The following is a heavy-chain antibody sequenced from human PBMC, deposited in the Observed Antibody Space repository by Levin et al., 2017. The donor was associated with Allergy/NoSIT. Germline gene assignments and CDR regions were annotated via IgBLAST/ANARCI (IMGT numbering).Heavy chain of an antibody. Sequence: SVKVSCKASGGTFSSYAISWVRQAPGQGLEWMGGIIPIFGTANYAQKFRGRVTITADESTSTAYMELSSLRSEDTAVYYCARDGPYCSGGSCLDAFDIWGQGTMVTVSS. CDR3: ARDGPYCSGGSCLDAFDI. D-gene: IGHD2-15*01. CDR1: GGTFSSYA. V-gene: IGHV1-69*13. CDR2: IIPIFGTA. J-gene: IGHJ3*02.